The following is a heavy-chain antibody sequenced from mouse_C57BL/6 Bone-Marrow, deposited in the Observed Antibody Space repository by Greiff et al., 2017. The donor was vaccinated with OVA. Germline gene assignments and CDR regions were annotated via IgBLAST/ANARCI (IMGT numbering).Heavy chain of an antibody. Sequence: EVQVVESGEGLVKPGGSLKLSCAASGFTFSSYAMSWVRQTPEKRLEWVAYISSGGDYIYYADTVKGRFTISRDNARNTLYLQMSSLKSEDTAMYYCTREGYYGSSSYWYFDVWGTGTTVTVSS. CDR2: ISSGGDYI. CDR1: GFTFSSYA. D-gene: IGHD1-1*01. V-gene: IGHV5-9-1*02. CDR3: TREGYYGSSSYWYFDV. J-gene: IGHJ1*03.